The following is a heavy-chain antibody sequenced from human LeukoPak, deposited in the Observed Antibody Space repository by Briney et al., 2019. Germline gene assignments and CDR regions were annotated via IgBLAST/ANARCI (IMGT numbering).Heavy chain of an antibody. CDR2: IKQDGSEK. CDR1: GFTFSSYW. CDR3: ARDVDGDSYGYGSFDY. J-gene: IGHJ4*02. D-gene: IGHD5-18*01. V-gene: IGHV3-7*01. Sequence: GGSLRLSCAASGFTFSSYWMSWVRQAPGKGLEWVANIKQDGSEKYYVDSVKGRFTISRDNAKNSLYLQMNSLRAEDTAVYYCARDVDGDSYGYGSFDYWGQGTLVTVSS.